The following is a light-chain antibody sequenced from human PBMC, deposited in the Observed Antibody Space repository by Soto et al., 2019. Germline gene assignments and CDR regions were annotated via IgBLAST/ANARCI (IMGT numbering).Light chain of an antibody. J-gene: IGKJ1*01. CDR3: QQYGSSLWT. CDR1: QSVSTD. Sequence: ALAQSPVALSLSPGERATLSCRASQSVSTDLAWYQQKPGQAPRLLIYDASNRATGIPVRFAGSGSGTDFALTISRLEPEDFAVYYCQQYGSSLWTFGQGTKVDIK. V-gene: IGKV3-20*01. CDR2: DAS.